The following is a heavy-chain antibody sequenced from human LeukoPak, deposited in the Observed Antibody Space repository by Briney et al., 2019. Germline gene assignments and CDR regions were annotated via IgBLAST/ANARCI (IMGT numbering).Heavy chain of an antibody. Sequence: PGGSLRLSCAASGFTFSSYEMNWVRQAPGKGLEGVSDISSSGSTIYYADSVKGRFNISRDNAKNSLYLQMNSLRADDTAVYYCARDTYDYDILTGYGLDYWGQGTLVTVSS. CDR2: ISSSGSTI. V-gene: IGHV3-48*03. CDR3: ARDTYDYDILTGYGLDY. J-gene: IGHJ4*02. D-gene: IGHD3-9*01. CDR1: GFTFSSYE.